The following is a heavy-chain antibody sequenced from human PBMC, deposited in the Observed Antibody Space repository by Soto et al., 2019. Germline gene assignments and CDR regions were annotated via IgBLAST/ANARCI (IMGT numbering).Heavy chain of an antibody. D-gene: IGHD3-10*01. Sequence: GGSLRLSCAASGFIFKMYWMHWVRQSPGRGLVWISRIYNDGTYSDYADSVRGRFTISRDNVNDTLYLQMNNLRAEDSGLYYCTRGPRPISTGTGAYWGQGTQVTVSS. CDR2: IYNDGTYS. J-gene: IGHJ4*02. CDR3: TRGPRPISTGTGAY. V-gene: IGHV3-74*01. CDR1: GFIFKMYW.